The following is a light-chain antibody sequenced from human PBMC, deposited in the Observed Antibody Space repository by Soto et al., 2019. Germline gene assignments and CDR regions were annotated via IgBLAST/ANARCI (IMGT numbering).Light chain of an antibody. Sequence: QSALTQPASVSGSPGQSITISCTGSSSDVGGYNYVAWYQQHPGKAPKLMIYDVSRRPSGVSNRFSGSKSGNTASLTISGLQADDEADYYCSSYTGSGSLVFGGGTKLTVL. V-gene: IGLV2-14*01. CDR3: SSYTGSGSLV. CDR1: SSDVGGYNY. CDR2: DVS. J-gene: IGLJ2*01.